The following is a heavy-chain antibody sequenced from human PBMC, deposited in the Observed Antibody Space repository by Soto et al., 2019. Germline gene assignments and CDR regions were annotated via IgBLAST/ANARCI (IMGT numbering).Heavy chain of an antibody. Sequence: PGGSLRLSCAASGFTFSSYGMHWVRQAPGKGLEWVAVIWYDGSNKYYADSVKGRFTISRDNSKNTLYLQMNSLRVEDTAVYYCIRSFEIYDFWGQGTLDTVSS. V-gene: IGHV3-33*01. CDR3: IRSFEIYDF. CDR1: GFTFSSYG. J-gene: IGHJ5*01. CDR2: IWYDGSNK.